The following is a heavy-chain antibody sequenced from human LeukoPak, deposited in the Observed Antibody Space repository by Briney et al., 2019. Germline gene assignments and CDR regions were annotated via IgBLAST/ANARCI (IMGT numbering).Heavy chain of an antibody. CDR2: IYHSGST. CDR3: AREDPRQL. CDR1: GYSISSGYY. Sequence: SETLSLTCTVSGYSISSGYYWGWIRQPPGKGLEWIGSIYHSGSTYYNPSLKSRVTISVDTSKNQFSLKLSSVTAADTAVYYCAREDPRQLWGQGTLVTVSS. J-gene: IGHJ4*02. V-gene: IGHV4-38-2*02. D-gene: IGHD6-19*01.